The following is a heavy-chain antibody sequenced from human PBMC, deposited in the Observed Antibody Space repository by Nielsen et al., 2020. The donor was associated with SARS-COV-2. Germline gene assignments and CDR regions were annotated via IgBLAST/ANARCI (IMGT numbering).Heavy chain of an antibody. CDR2: IYFRGRT. D-gene: IGHD5-12*01. J-gene: IGHJ6*02. CDR1: GGSISSGGYY. Sequence: SETLSLTCTVSGGSISSGGYYWSWIRHHPGKGLEWIGYIYFRGRTCYNPSLKSRVTISVDTSKNQFSLSLRSVTAADTAVYYCARESSGYDHYNYGMDVWGQGTTVTVSS. V-gene: IGHV4-31*03. CDR3: ARESSGYDHYNYGMDV.